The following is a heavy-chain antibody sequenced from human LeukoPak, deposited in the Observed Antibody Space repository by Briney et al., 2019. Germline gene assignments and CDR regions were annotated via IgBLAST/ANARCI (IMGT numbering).Heavy chain of an antibody. J-gene: IGHJ6*02. V-gene: IGHV3-7*05. D-gene: IGHD3-3*01. CDR2: IKHDGSVK. CDR3: AREVRFLEWSTYYYYGMDV. CDR1: GFTFSRYW. Sequence: GGSLRLSCAVSGFTFSRYWMSWVRQAPGKGLEWVANIKHDGSVKYYVDSVKGRFTISRDNAKNSLYLQMNSLRAEDTAVYYCAREVRFLEWSTYYYYGMDVWGQGTTVTVSS.